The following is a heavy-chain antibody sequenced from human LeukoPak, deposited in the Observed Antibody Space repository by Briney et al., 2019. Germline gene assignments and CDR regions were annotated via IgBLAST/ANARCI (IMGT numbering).Heavy chain of an antibody. Sequence: GGSLRLSCAASGFTFSSYDMHWVRQATGKGLEWVSSIDTTGDTYYPGSVKGRFTISRENAKNSLYLQMNSLRAGDTAVYYCARDPSPDYSNYDYYYYMDVWGKGTTVTVSS. V-gene: IGHV3-13*01. CDR1: GFTFSSYD. J-gene: IGHJ6*03. CDR3: ARDPSPDYSNYDYYYYMDV. D-gene: IGHD4-11*01. CDR2: IDTTGDT.